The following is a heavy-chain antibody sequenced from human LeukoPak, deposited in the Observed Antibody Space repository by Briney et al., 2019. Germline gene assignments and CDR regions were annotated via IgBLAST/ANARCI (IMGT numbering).Heavy chain of an antibody. CDR1: GYTFTGYY. Sequence: GASLKVSCKAAGYTFTGYYMHWVRQAPGQGLEWMGWINPNSGGTNYAQKFQGRVTVTRDTSISTAYMELSRLTSDDTAVYYCVRDPPIGGADVFDIWGQGTMVTVSS. CDR3: VRDPPIGGADVFDI. J-gene: IGHJ3*02. CDR2: INPNSGGT. V-gene: IGHV1-2*02. D-gene: IGHD3-10*01.